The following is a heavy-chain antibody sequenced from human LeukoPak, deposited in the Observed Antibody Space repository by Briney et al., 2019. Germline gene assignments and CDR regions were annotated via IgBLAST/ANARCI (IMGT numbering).Heavy chain of an antibody. CDR2: INSDGSST. V-gene: IGHV3-74*01. CDR1: GFTFSSYW. J-gene: IGHJ6*03. D-gene: IGHD5-18*01. Sequence: GGSLRLSCAASGFTFSSYWMHWVRQAPGKGLVWVSRINSDGSSTSYADSVKGRFTISRDNAKNSLYLQMNSLRAEDTALYYCARETQLWLNSHYMDVWGKGTTVTVSS. CDR3: ARETQLWLNSHYMDV.